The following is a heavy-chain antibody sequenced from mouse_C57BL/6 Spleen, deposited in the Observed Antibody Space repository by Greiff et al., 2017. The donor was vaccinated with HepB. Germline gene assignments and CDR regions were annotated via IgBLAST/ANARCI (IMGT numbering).Heavy chain of an antibody. D-gene: IGHD1-1*01. V-gene: IGHV1-55*01. J-gene: IGHJ3*01. CDR2: IYPGSGST. Sequence: VQLQQPGAELVKPGASVKMSCKASGYTFTSYWITWVKQRPGQGLEWIGDIYPGSGSTNYNEKFKSKATLTVDTSSSTAYMQLSSLTSEDSAVYYCAREGTVVATRAWFAYWGQGTLVTVSA. CDR1: GYTFTSYW. CDR3: AREGTVVATRAWFAY.